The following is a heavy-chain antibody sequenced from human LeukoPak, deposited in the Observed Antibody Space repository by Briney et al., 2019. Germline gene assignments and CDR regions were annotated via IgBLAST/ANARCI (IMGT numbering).Heavy chain of an antibody. Sequence: GGSLRLSCAASGFTFSSYEMNWVRQAAGKGLEWDSYISSSGSTIYYADSVKGRFTISRDNAKNSLYLQMNSLRAEDTAVYYCARDAQYSSGWYGEHWGQGTLVTVSS. D-gene: IGHD6-19*01. CDR2: ISSSGSTI. CDR1: GFTFSSYE. CDR3: ARDAQYSSGWYGEH. J-gene: IGHJ4*02. V-gene: IGHV3-48*03.